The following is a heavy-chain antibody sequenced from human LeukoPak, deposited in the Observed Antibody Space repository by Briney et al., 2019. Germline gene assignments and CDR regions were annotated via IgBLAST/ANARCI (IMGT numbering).Heavy chain of an antibody. J-gene: IGHJ4*02. CDR2: INPNSGGT. Sequence: ASVKVSCKASGYTFTGYYMHWVRQAPGQGLEWMGWINPNSGGTNYAQKFQGRVTMTRDTSISTAYMELSRLRSDDTAVYYCAREPPNSSSSGKDFDYWGQGTLVTVSS. CDR1: GYTFTGYY. V-gene: IGHV1-2*02. CDR3: AREPPNSSSSGKDFDY. D-gene: IGHD6-6*01.